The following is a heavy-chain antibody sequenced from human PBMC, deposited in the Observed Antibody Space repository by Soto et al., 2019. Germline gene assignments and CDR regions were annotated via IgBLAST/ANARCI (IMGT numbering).Heavy chain of an antibody. Sequence: GGSVKVSCKACGGSYGCYAMSWVRQAPGQGLEWMGGIIPIFGTANYAQKCQGRVTITADESTSTAYMELSSLRSEDTAVYYCARGDYDFWTSFDYWGQGTLVTSPQ. CDR2: IIPIFGTA. CDR1: GGSYGCYA. J-gene: IGHJ4*02. CDR3: ARGDYDFWTSFDY. V-gene: IGHV1-69*13. D-gene: IGHD3-3*01.